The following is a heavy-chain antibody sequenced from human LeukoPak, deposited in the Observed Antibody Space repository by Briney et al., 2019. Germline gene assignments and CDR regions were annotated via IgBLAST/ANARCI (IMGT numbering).Heavy chain of an antibody. CDR1: GGSISSSSYY. CDR2: IYYSGST. J-gene: IGHJ3*02. Sequence: SETLSLTCTVSGGSISSSSYYWGWIRQPPGKGLEWIGSIYYSGSTYYNPSLKSRVTISVDTSKNQFSLKLSSVTAADTAVYYCARPVVSIYDILTGDDAFDIWGQGTMVTVSS. D-gene: IGHD3-9*01. CDR3: ARPVVSIYDILTGDDAFDI. V-gene: IGHV4-39*01.